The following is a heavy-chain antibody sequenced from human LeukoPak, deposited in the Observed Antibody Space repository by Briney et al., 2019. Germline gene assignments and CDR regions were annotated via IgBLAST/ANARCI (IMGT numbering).Heavy chain of an antibody. V-gene: IGHV4-59*12. Sequence: KPSETLSLACTVSGGSISSYYWSWIRQPPGKGLEWIGYIYYSGSTNYNPSLKSRVTISVDTSKNQFSLKLSSVTAADTAVYCCARAVGSSGWYNKPFDYWGQGALVTVSS. D-gene: IGHD6-19*01. CDR2: IYYSGST. CDR3: ARAVGSSGWYNKPFDY. CDR1: GGSISSYY. J-gene: IGHJ4*02.